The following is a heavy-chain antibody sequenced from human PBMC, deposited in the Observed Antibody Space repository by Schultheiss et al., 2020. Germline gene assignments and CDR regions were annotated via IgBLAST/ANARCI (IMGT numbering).Heavy chain of an antibody. J-gene: IGHJ4*02. Sequence: SQTLSLTCTVSGGSISSGSYYWSWIRQPAGKGLEWIGEINHSGSTYYNPSLKSRVTISVDTSKNQFSLKLSSVTAADTAVYYCARLDYYGSGSQDDYWGQGTLVTVSS. CDR3: ARLDYYGSGSQDDY. CDR2: INHSGST. CDR1: GGSISSGSYY. D-gene: IGHD3-10*01. V-gene: IGHV4-61*09.